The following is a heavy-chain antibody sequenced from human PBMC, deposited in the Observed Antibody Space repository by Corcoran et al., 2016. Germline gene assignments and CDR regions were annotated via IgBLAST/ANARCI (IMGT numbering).Heavy chain of an antibody. D-gene: IGHD4-17*01. J-gene: IGHJ6*02. CDR3: ARGPTVTTSTPDCYYGMDV. V-gene: IGHV4-34*01. CDR1: GGSFSGYY. Sequence: QVQLQQWGAGLLKPSETLSLTCAVYGGSFSGYYWSWIRQPPGKGLEWIGEINHSGSTNYNPSLKSRVTISVDTSKNQFSLKLSSVTAADTAVYYCARGPTVTTSTPDCYYGMDVWGQGTTVTVSS. CDR2: INHSGST.